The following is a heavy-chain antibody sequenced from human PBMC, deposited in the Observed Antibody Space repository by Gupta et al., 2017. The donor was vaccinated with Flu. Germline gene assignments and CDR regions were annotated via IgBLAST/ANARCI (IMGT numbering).Heavy chain of an antibody. J-gene: IGHJ6*02. CDR1: GFTFSSYA. Sequence: EVQLLESGGGLVQPGGSLRLSCAASGFTFSSYAMRWVRQAPGKGLEWVSGSSGSGGSTYDADSVKGRFTISRDNSKNTLYLQMNSRRAEDTAVYYCAKVSDFWSGENYYYGMDVWGQGTTVTVSS. CDR3: AKVSDFWSGENYYYGMDV. D-gene: IGHD3-3*01. V-gene: IGHV3-23*01. CDR2: SSGSGGST.